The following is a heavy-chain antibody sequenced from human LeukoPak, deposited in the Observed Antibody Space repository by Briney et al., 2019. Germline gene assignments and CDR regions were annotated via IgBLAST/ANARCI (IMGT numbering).Heavy chain of an antibody. CDR3: AGGQMFTSGGLDD. D-gene: IGHD6-19*01. V-gene: IGHV3-53*01. Sequence: GESLRLSCAASGFSVSNKYMSWVRQAPGKGLEWVSVIYTGGDTYYADSVRGRFTISRDNSKNTVNLQMNSLRAEDTALYYCAGGQMFTSGGLDDWGQGTLVTVSS. J-gene: IGHJ4*02. CDR2: IYTGGDT. CDR1: GFSVSNKY.